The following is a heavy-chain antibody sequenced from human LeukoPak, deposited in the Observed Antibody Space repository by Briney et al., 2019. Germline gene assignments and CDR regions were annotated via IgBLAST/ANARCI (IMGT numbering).Heavy chain of an antibody. J-gene: IGHJ3*02. CDR3: ARGEGYYDSSGYGAFDI. CDR1: GYTFTGYY. D-gene: IGHD3-22*01. CDR2: INPNSGGI. Sequence: ASVKVSCKASGYTFTGYYMHWVQQAPGQGLEWMGWINPNSGGINYAQKFQGWVTMTRDTSISTAYMELSRLRSDDTAVYYCARGEGYYDSSGYGAFDIWGRGTMVTVSS. V-gene: IGHV1-2*04.